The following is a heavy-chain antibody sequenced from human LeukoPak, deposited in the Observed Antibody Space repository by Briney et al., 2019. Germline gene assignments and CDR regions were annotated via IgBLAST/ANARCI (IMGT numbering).Heavy chain of an antibody. J-gene: IGHJ4*02. D-gene: IGHD6-19*01. V-gene: IGHV1-2*04. CDR1: GYTFTGYY. CDR3: ARTYSSGWYESYYFDY. CDR2: INPNSGGT. Sequence: ASVKVSCKASGYTFTGYYMHWVRQAPGQGLEWMGWINPNSGGTNYAQEFQGWVTMTRDTSISTAYMELSRLRSDDTAVYYCARTYSSGWYESYYFDYWGQGTLVTVSS.